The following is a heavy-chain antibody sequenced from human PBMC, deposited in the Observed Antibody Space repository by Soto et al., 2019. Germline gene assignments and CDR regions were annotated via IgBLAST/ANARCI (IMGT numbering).Heavy chain of an antibody. CDR1: EFTFNTYS. D-gene: IGHD6-13*01. J-gene: IGHJ5*02. CDR3: ARSGSSHASWFDP. Sequence: EVQLVESGGGLVKPGGSLRLSCAASEFTFNTYSMNWVRQAPGKGLEWVSSISGRGTYIYYADSAKGRFTISRDNDKNSLYLLMNSLRAEDTAVYYCARSGSSHASWFDPWGQGTLVTVSS. CDR2: ISGRGTYI. V-gene: IGHV3-21*06.